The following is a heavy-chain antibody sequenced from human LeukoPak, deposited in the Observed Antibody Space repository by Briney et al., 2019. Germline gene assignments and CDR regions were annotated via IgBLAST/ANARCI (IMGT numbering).Heavy chain of an antibody. V-gene: IGHV3-7*01. D-gene: IGHD4-23*01. CDR2: MNQDGSEN. CDR3: ARLVNNAFDI. CDR1: GFTFSSHW. J-gene: IGHJ3*02. Sequence: PGGSLRLSCGASGFTFSSHWMSWVRQAPGKGLEWVTHMNQDGSENYYVDSMEGRFTISRDNAKNSLYLQMNSLRAEDTAVYYCARLVNNAFDIWGQGTMVTVSS.